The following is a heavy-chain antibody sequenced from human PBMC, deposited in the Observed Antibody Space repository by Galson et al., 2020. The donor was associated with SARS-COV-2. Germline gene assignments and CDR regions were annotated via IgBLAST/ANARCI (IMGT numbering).Heavy chain of an antibody. V-gene: IGHV4-34*01. J-gene: IGHJ6*03. CDR2: INHSGST. D-gene: IGHD3-3*01. CDR3: ARVGRFLEWLLSLRHYYYYMDV. Sequence: QPPGKGLEWIGEINHSGSTNYNPSLKSRVTISVDTSKNQFSLKLSSVTAADTAVYYCARVGRFLEWLLSLRHYYYYMDVWGKGTTVTVSS.